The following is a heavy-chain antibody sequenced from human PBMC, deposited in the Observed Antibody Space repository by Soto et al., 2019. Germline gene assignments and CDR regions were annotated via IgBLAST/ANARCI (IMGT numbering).Heavy chain of an antibody. V-gene: IGHV1-69*12. Sequence: QVQLVQSGAEVKKPGASVKVSCKASGGTFGTYTMSWVRQAPGQGLEWMGGIIPMFATTTYAENFQGRVTITADESTNTAYMELSGLRFEDTAVYYCTRDLYYFDSSAHYGQNWFDPWGQGTRVTVSS. CDR3: TRDLYYFDSSAHYGQNWFDP. CDR2: IIPMFATT. J-gene: IGHJ5*02. D-gene: IGHD3-22*01. CDR1: GGTFGTYT.